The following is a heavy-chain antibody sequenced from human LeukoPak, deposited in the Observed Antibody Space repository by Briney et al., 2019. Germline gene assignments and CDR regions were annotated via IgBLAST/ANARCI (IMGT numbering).Heavy chain of an antibody. V-gene: IGHV3-48*02. CDR1: GLTFTNYG. CDR2: ISSRDI. D-gene: IGHD1-1*01. CDR3: VTTGCERGVCDFDV. Sequence: GGSLRLSCATSGLTFTNYGTKWVRRARGKGLEWVAYISSRDILYADAVRGGVTIYRDKARNSLYLPVNSLRDGDTAVYDCVTTGCERGVCDFDVWGQGTMVTVSS. J-gene: IGHJ3*01.